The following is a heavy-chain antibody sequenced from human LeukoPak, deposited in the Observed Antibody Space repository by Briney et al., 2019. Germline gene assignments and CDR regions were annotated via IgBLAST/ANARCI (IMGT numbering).Heavy chain of an antibody. CDR3: ARHLRGYGDYASYFDF. Sequence: PSETLSLTCTVSGGSISSYYRSWIRQPPGKGLEWIGYIYYSGSTNYNPSLKSRVTISVDTSKNQFSLKLNSVTAADTAVYYCARHLRGYGDYASYFDFWGQGTLVTVSS. J-gene: IGHJ4*02. D-gene: IGHD4-17*01. CDR1: GGSISSYY. V-gene: IGHV4-59*08. CDR2: IYYSGST.